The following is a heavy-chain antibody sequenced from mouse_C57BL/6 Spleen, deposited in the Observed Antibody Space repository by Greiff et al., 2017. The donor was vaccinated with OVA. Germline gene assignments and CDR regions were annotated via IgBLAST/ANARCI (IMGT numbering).Heavy chain of an antibody. V-gene: IGHV1-78*01. CDR3: ARADYYGSSPSWFAY. CDR2: IYPRDGST. D-gene: IGHD1-1*01. J-gene: IGHJ3*01. Sequence: QVQLQQSDAELVKPGASVKISCKVSGYTFTDHTIHWMKQRPEQGLEWIGYIYPRDGSTKYNEKFKGKATLTADKSSSTAYMQLNSLTSEDSAVYFCARADYYGSSPSWFAYWGQGTLVTVSA. CDR1: GYTFTDHT.